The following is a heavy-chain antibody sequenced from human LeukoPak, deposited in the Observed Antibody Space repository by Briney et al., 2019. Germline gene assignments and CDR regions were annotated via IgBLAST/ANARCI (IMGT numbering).Heavy chain of an antibody. V-gene: IGHV3-23*01. D-gene: IGHD2-2*01. J-gene: IGHJ3*02. CDR1: GFTFSSYD. CDR3: ARDRGYQLLLDAFDI. CDR2: ISGSGGST. Sequence: GGSLRLSCAASGFTFSSYDMSWVRQAPGKGLEWVSEISGSGGSTYYADSVKGRFTISRDKYKNMLYLQMNSLRAEDTAVYHCARDRGYQLLLDAFDIWGQGTMVTVSS.